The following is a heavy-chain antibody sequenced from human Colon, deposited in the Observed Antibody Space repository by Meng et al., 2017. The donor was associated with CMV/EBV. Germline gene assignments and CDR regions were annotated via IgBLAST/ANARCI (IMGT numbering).Heavy chain of an antibody. D-gene: IGHD2-21*02. J-gene: IGHJ3*01. V-gene: IGHV1-69*10. Sequence: SVKVSCKTSGLTFGSSALSWVRQAPGQGLEWMGGIIPFLGVPKYAERFQGRATFTADTSTGTAYMELTNLRSEDTAIYYCATSSCVTAVTCAVALEPKDAFDVWGQGTTVTVSS. CDR3: ATSSCVTAVTCAVALEPKDAFDV. CDR1: GLTFGSSA. CDR2: IIPFLGVP.